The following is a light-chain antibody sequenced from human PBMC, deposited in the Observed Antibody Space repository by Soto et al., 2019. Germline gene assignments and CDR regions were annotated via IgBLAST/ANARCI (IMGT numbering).Light chain of an antibody. CDR1: SSDVGGYNY. CDR3: SSYAGSNNFGV. V-gene: IGLV2-8*01. Sequence: QSVLTQPPSASGSPGQSVTISCTGTSSDVGGYNYVSWYQQHPGKAPKLMIYEVSKRPSGVPDRFSGSKSGNTASLTVSGLQAEDEADYYCSSYAGSNNFGVFGGGTKLTAL. CDR2: EVS. J-gene: IGLJ2*01.